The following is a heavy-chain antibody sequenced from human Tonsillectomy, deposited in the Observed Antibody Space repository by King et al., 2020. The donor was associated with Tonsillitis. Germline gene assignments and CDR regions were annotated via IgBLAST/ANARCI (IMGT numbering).Heavy chain of an antibody. CDR3: EKDRHGDYGGALDI. CDR2: ISWNSGRI. Sequence: EVQLVESGGGLVQPGRSLRLSCAASGFTFDDYAMHWVRQAPGKGLEWVSGISWNSGRIGYADSVKGRFTISRENAKNSLYLQMNSLRAEDTAFYYCEKDRHGDYGGALDIWGQGTRVTVPS. V-gene: IGHV3-9*01. J-gene: IGHJ3*02. CDR1: GFTFDDYA. D-gene: IGHD4-17*01.